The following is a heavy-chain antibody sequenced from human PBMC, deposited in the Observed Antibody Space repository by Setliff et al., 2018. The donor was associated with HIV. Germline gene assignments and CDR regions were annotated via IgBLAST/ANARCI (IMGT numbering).Heavy chain of an antibody. Sequence: SETLSLTCYVPDDPISSYYWSWVRQPAGKGLEWIGRLYVSGDTNYNPSLKSRVTTSLDTSKKHFSLKLKSVTAADTAVYYCALTGHRLLRGYMDVWGKGTTVTVSS. CDR1: DDPISSYY. V-gene: IGHV4-4*07. J-gene: IGHJ6*03. CDR3: ALTGHRLLRGYMDV. D-gene: IGHD2-15*01. CDR2: LYVSGDT.